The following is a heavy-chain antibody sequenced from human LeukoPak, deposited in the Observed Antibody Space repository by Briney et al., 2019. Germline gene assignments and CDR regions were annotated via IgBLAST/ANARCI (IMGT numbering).Heavy chain of an antibody. CDR2: IYYSGST. CDR3: ATRTMVRGVRY. D-gene: IGHD3-10*01. Sequence: PSETLSLTCTVSGGSINSTSYYWGWIRQPPGTGLKWIGSIYYSGSTYYNPSLKSRVTISVDTSKNQFSLKLSSVTAADTAVYYCATRTMVRGVRYWGQGTLVTVSS. CDR1: GGSINSTSYY. J-gene: IGHJ4*02. V-gene: IGHV4-39*01.